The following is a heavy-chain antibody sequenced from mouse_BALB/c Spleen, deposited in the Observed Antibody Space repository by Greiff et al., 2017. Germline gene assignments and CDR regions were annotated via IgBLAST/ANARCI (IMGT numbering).Heavy chain of an antibody. V-gene: IGHV14-3*02. CDR3: ARSTAGTYWYFDV. CDR2: IDPANGNT. J-gene: IGHJ1*01. D-gene: IGHD1-2*01. Sequence: VQLQQSGAELVKPGASVKLSCTASGFNIKDTYMHWVKQRPERGLEWIGRIDPANGNTKYDPKFQGKATITADTSSNTAYLQLSSLTSEDTAVYYCARSTAGTYWYFDVWGAGTTVTVSS. CDR1: GFNIKDTY.